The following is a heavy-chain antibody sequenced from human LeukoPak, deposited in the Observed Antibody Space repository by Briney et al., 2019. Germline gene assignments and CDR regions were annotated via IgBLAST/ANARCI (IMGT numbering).Heavy chain of an antibody. J-gene: IGHJ4*02. Sequence: ASVKVSCKASGYTFTGYYMHWVRQAPGQGLEWMGWINPNSGGTNYAQKFQGRVTMTRDTSISTAYMELSRLRSDDTAVYYCARWEDFYSSSSGGVDYFDYWGQGTLVTVSS. CDR1: GYTFTGYY. CDR2: INPNSGGT. D-gene: IGHD6-6*01. CDR3: ARWEDFYSSSSGGVDYFDY. V-gene: IGHV1-2*02.